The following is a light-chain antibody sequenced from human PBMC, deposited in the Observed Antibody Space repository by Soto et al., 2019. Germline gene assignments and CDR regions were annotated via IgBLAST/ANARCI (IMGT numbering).Light chain of an antibody. CDR3: SSYSGSSRVV. J-gene: IGLJ2*01. CDR1: TSDVGGYNF. CDR2: DVN. Sequence: QSALTQPASVSGSPGQSIAISCTGTTSDVGGYNFVSWYQQHPGTAPKLMIYDVNNRPSGVSDRFSGSKSGNTASLTISGLQAEDEADYYCSSYSGSSRVVFGGGTKVNVL. V-gene: IGLV2-14*03.